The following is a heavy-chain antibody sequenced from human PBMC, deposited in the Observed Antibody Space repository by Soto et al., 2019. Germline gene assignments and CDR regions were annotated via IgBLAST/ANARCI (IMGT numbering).Heavy chain of an antibody. CDR1: GFTLSSYA. CDR2: IRGSGGST. D-gene: IGHD6-13*01. CDR3: AKEAEEGSNSWYSWDY. V-gene: IGHV3-23*01. J-gene: IGHJ4*02. Sequence: EVQLLESGGGLVQPGGSLRLSCAASGFTLSSYARSWVRQAPGTGLEWVSAIRGSGGSTYYADSVKGRFTISRDNSKNTLYLQMNSLRAEDTAVYYSAKEAEEGSNSWYSWDYWGQGTLVTVSS.